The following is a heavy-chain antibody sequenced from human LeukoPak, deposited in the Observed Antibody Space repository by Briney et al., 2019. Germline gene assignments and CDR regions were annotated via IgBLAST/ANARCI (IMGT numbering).Heavy chain of an antibody. D-gene: IGHD3-22*01. J-gene: IGHJ4*02. CDR2: IYYSGST. V-gene: IGHV4-31*03. Sequence: PSETLSLTCTVSGGSVSSGNYYWSWIRQPPGKGLEWIGYIYYSGSTYYNPPLKSRVTISVDTSKNQFSLKLSSVTAADTAVYYCARAEYYYDSSGYRVSGFDYWGQGTLVTVSS. CDR3: ARAEYYYDSSGYRVSGFDY. CDR1: GGSVSSGNYY.